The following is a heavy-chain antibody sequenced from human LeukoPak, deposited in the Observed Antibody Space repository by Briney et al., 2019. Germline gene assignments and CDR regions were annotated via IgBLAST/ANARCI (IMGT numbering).Heavy chain of an antibody. CDR2: VSGNSGTT. J-gene: IGHJ4*02. Sequence: QPGGSLRLSCAASGFTFNAYALSWFRQAPGKGLEWVSVVSGNSGTTYYAESVKGRFTTSRDNSKKTLYLQMSSLGADDTAVYYCAKDRDSSGRYRFDYWGQGTLVTVSS. D-gene: IGHD3-22*01. V-gene: IGHV3-23*01. CDR3: AKDRDSSGRYRFDY. CDR1: GFTFNAYA.